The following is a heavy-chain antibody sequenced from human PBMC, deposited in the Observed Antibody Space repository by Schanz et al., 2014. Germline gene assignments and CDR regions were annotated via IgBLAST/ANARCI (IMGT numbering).Heavy chain of an antibody. Sequence: VQLVESGGGFVQPGGSLGLSCAASGFIFSNYGMHWVRQAPGKGLEWVAVIWSDGSGKYYADSVKGRFTISRDNAKNTLYLQMNSLRAEDTAVYYCARDSRPNYDFLTAYYSIDYWGQGTLXTVSS. CDR1: GFIFSNYG. CDR2: IWSDGSGK. CDR3: ARDSRPNYDFLTAYYSIDY. V-gene: IGHV3-33*01. D-gene: IGHD3-9*01. J-gene: IGHJ4*02.